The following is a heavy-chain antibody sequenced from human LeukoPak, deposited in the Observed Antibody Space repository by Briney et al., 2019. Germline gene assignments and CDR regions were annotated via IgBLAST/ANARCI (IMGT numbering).Heavy chain of an antibody. Sequence: SETLSLTCTVSGYSISSGYYWGWIRQPPGKGLEWIGSIYHSGSTYYNPSLKSRVTISVDTSKNQFSLKLSSVTAADTAVYYCARDIMTFYDFWSGAYYFDYWGQGTLVTVSS. CDR3: ARDIMTFYDFWSGAYYFDY. J-gene: IGHJ4*02. CDR1: GYSISSGYY. D-gene: IGHD3-3*01. CDR2: IYHSGST. V-gene: IGHV4-38-2*02.